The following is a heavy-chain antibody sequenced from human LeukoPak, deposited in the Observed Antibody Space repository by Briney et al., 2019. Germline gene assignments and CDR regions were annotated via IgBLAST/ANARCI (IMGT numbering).Heavy chain of an antibody. Sequence: PSETLSLTCTVSGGSISSYCWSWIRQPAGKGLEWIGRINTSGSTNHNPSLKSRVTMSVDTSKNQFSLKLSSVTAADTAVYYCARDPLTDYGDYWAFDIWGQGTMVTVSS. CDR3: ARDPLTDYGDYWAFDI. V-gene: IGHV4-4*07. D-gene: IGHD4-17*01. CDR2: INTSGST. CDR1: GGSISSYC. J-gene: IGHJ3*02.